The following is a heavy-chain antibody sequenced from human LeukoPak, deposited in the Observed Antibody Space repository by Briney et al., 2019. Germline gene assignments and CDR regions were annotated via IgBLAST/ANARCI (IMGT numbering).Heavy chain of an antibody. Sequence: SETLSLTCTVSGDTISSGGNYWSRIRQHPGKGLEWIGHIYYSGSTYYNPSLKSRVTISVDTSKNQFSLKLSSLTAADTAVYYCARVRYSSVWRVADYSGQGTLVTVSS. V-gene: IGHV4-31*03. CDR3: ARVRYSSVWRVADY. J-gene: IGHJ4*02. CDR1: GDTISSGGNY. CDR2: IYYSGST. D-gene: IGHD6-19*01.